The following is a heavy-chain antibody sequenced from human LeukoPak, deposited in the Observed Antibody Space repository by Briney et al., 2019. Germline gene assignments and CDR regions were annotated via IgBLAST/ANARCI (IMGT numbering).Heavy chain of an antibody. Sequence: SETLSLTCTVSGGSISTYYWSWIRQPPGKGLEWIGYIYYSGSTNYNPSLKSRVTISVDTSKNQFSLKLSSVTAADTAVYYCASARSGYYFAFDIWGQGTMVTVSS. V-gene: IGHV4-59*12. CDR3: ASARSGYYFAFDI. CDR1: GGSISTYY. CDR2: IYYSGST. J-gene: IGHJ3*02. D-gene: IGHD3-22*01.